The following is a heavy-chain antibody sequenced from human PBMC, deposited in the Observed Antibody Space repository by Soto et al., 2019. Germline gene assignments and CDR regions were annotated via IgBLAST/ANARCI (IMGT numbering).Heavy chain of an antibody. CDR3: AVMLTSGGVIVLDY. V-gene: IGHV4-59*01. Sequence: SETLSLTCTVSGGSISSYYWSWIRQPPGKGLEWIGYIHYSGSTNYNPSLKSRVTISVDTSKNQFSLKLSSVTAADTAVYYCAVMLTSGGVIVLDYWAQGTLVTVYS. CDR1: GGSISSYY. D-gene: IGHD3-16*02. CDR2: IHYSGST. J-gene: IGHJ4*02.